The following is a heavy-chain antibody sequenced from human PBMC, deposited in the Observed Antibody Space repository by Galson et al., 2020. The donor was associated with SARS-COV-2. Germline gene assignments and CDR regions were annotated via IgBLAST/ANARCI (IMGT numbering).Heavy chain of an antibody. V-gene: IGHV3-11*06. CDR3: ARNSAPSGTYSDSFDM. J-gene: IGHJ3*02. CDR2: ISRSTTST. D-gene: IGHD1-26*01. Sequence: GGSLRLSCTASGFTFSAYYMSWIRQAPGKGLEWVSYISRSTTSTNYGDSVKGRFTISRDNAKNSLYLQMSSLRDEDTAVYYCARNSAPSGTYSDSFDMWGQGTMVTVSS. CDR1: GFTFSAYY.